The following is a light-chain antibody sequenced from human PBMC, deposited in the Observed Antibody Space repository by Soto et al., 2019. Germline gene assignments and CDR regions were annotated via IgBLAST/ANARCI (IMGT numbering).Light chain of an antibody. Sequence: EIVLMQSPGTLSMSPGERATLSCRASQTLRRTYIAWYQQKPGQAPRVLIYGASKRATGIPDRFSGSGSGTDFSLTISRLEPEDFAVYYCHQYDNAPQTYGQGTKVDIK. CDR3: HQYDNAPQT. CDR2: GAS. J-gene: IGKJ2*01. CDR1: QTLRRTY. V-gene: IGKV3-20*01.